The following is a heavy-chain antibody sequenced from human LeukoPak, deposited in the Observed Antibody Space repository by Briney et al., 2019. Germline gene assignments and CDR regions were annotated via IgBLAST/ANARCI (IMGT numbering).Heavy chain of an antibody. D-gene: IGHD3-22*01. Sequence: GSSVKVSCKASGGTCSSYAISWVRQAPGQGLEWMGGIIPIFGTANYAQKFQGRVTITADESTSTAYMELSSLRSEDTAVYYCARVSAEVSHYYDSSGYYRTWGQGTLVTVSS. V-gene: IGHV1-69*01. CDR1: GGTCSSYA. J-gene: IGHJ5*02. CDR3: ARVSAEVSHYYDSSGYYRT. CDR2: IIPIFGTA.